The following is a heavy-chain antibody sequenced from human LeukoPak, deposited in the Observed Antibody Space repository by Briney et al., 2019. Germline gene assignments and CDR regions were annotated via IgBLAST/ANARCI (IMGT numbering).Heavy chain of an antibody. Sequence: SSETLSLTCAVSGYSITNGYYWGWIRQPPGKGPEWIGSINHSGSTSYNPTLKSRVTISVDTSKNQFSLKVTSVTAADTAVYHCARHDSAAAGIDFWGQGTPVTVSS. CDR1: GYSITNGYY. J-gene: IGHJ4*02. V-gene: IGHV4-38-2*01. CDR3: ARHDSAAAGIDF. D-gene: IGHD6-13*01. CDR2: INHSGST.